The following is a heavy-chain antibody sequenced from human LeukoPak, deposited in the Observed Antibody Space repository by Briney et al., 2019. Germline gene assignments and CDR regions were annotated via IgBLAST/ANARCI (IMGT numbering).Heavy chain of an antibody. V-gene: IGHV1-69*06. Sequence: SVKVSCKASGGTFSSYAISWVRQAPGQGLEWMGGIIPIFGTANYAQKFQGRVTITADKSTSTAYMELSSLRSEDTAVYYCARVSDIVATFNWFDPWGQGTLVTVSS. D-gene: IGHD5-12*01. CDR3: ARVSDIVATFNWFDP. CDR2: IIPIFGTA. J-gene: IGHJ5*02. CDR1: GGTFSSYA.